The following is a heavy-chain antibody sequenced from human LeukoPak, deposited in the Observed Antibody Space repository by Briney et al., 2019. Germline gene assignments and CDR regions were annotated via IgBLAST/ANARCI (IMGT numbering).Heavy chain of an antibody. D-gene: IGHD3-22*01. Sequence: GGSLRLSCAASGLTFSSYWMSWVRQAPGKGLEWVANIKQDGSEKYYVDSVKGRFTISRDDAKNSLYLQMNSLRAEDTAVYYCARDRYYYDSSGYYHPITYFDYWGQGTLVTVSS. V-gene: IGHV3-7*01. CDR2: IKQDGSEK. CDR1: GLTFSSYW. J-gene: IGHJ4*02. CDR3: ARDRYYYDSSGYYHPITYFDY.